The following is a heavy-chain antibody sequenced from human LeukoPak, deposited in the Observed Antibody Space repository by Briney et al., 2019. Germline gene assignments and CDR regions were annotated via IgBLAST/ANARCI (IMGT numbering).Heavy chain of an antibody. CDR1: GYSISTGYY. V-gene: IGHV4-38-2*02. CDR2: NDHSGST. D-gene: IGHD6-19*01. Sequence: SETLSLTCTVSGYSISTGYYWCWRRQPPGEGVAWIGRNDHSGSTYYKPSLMSRATISVDTSKNHSYLKLSSVTTAHTAVYYCARDGGIAVAGSVSWFDPWGQGTLVTVSS. CDR3: ARDGGIAVAGSVSWFDP. J-gene: IGHJ5*02.